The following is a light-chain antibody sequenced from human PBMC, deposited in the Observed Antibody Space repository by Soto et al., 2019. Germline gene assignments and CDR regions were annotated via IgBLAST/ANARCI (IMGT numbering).Light chain of an antibody. Sequence: DIQMTQSPSTLSASVGDRVTITCRASQSISSWLAWYQQQPGKAHKLLIYDASSLESGVPSRFSGSGAGTEFTLTISSLKSEDFSTYYCHQYNSYSETFGLGTKV. CDR2: DAS. J-gene: IGKJ1*01. CDR1: QSISSW. V-gene: IGKV1-5*01. CDR3: HQYNSYSET.